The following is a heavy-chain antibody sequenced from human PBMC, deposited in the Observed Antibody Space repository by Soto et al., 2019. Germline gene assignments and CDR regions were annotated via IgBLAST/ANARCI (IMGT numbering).Heavy chain of an antibody. V-gene: IGHV1-2*04. J-gene: IGHJ4*02. CDR3: ARAKYYYDSSGAYYFDY. D-gene: IGHD3-22*01. CDR2: INPNSSGT. Sequence: ASGNVWCKASGYTFTGDYMHGVRQAPGQGLEWMGWINPNSSGTNYAQKFQGWVTMTRDTSISTAYMELSRLRSDDTAVYYCARAKYYYDSSGAYYFDYWGQGTLVPVSS. CDR1: GYTFTGDY.